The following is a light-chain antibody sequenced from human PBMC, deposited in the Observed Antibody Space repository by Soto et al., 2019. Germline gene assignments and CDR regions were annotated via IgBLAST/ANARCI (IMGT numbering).Light chain of an antibody. CDR1: QYIHNY. V-gene: IGKV1-5*03. CDR2: EAA. Sequence: DIQMTQSPSTLSASVGDRVTITCRASQYIHNYLAWYQQKPGEAPTLLIYEAANLESGVPSRFSGSGTGTEFTLTISSLQPDDFAAYYGQQSNNYPWTFGQGTRVEI. J-gene: IGKJ1*01. CDR3: QQSNNYPWT.